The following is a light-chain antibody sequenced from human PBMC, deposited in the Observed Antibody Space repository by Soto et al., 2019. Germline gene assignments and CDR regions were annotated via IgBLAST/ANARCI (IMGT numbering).Light chain of an antibody. CDR1: QSISSY. CDR2: AAS. J-gene: IGKJ1*01. V-gene: IGKV1-6*01. Sequence: IQMTPTPSSLSASVGDRVTITCRASQSISSYLNWYQQKPGKAPKLLIYAASSLQSGVPSRFSGSGSGTDFALTISSLQPEDSATYYCLQDYNYPRTFGQGTKVDIK. CDR3: LQDYNYPRT.